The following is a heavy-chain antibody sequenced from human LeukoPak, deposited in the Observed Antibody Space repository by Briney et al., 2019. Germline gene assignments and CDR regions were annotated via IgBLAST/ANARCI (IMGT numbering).Heavy chain of an antibody. V-gene: IGHV1-24*01. Sequence: GASVKVSCKVSGYTLTELSMHWVRQAPGKGLEWMGGFDPEDGETIYAQKFQGRVTMTKDTSTDTAYMELSSLRSEDTAVYYCATGLTGTTYDFDYWGQGTLVTVSS. CDR1: GYTLTELS. CDR3: ATGLTGTTYDFDY. CDR2: FDPEDGET. D-gene: IGHD1-20*01. J-gene: IGHJ4*02.